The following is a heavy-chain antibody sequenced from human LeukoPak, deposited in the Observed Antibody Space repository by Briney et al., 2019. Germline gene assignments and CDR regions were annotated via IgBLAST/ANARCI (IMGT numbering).Heavy chain of an antibody. Sequence: GGSLRLSCAASGFTSSSYEMNWVRRAPGKGLEWVSYISGSGSTIYYADSVKGRFTISRDNAKNSLHLQMISLRAEDTAVYYCARDTYYDSSGYTYYYYGMDVWGQGTTVTVSS. V-gene: IGHV3-48*03. CDR2: ISGSGSTI. CDR1: GFTSSSYE. J-gene: IGHJ6*02. D-gene: IGHD3-22*01. CDR3: ARDTYYDSSGYTYYYYGMDV.